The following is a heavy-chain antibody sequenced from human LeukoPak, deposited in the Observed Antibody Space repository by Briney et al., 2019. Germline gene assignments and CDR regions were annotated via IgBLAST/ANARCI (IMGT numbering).Heavy chain of an antibody. J-gene: IGHJ4*02. CDR2: INTTWRT. Sequence: PSHTLSLACSVSVAFTTYDYGDSTSHPAGGSPEWIGPINTTWRTNSNPSLKSPLNMSLDKTKNQSSLKGLPTTAADTALYYCARGAGNRNFDSWGQGILVTASS. V-gene: IGHV4-4*07. D-gene: IGHD6-19*01. CDR3: ARGAGNRNFDS. CDR1: VAFTTYDY.